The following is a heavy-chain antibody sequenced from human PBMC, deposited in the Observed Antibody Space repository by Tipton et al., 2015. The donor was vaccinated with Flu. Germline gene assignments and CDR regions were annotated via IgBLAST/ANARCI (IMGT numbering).Heavy chain of an antibody. CDR2: IYYSGST. CDR1: GGSISSGGYY. V-gene: IGHV4-31*03. D-gene: IGHD6-19*01. J-gene: IGHJ4*02. Sequence: TLSLTCTVSGGSISSGGYYWSWIRQHPGKGLEWIGYIYYSGSTYYNPSLKSRVSMSLDSSKNQFTLELSSVTAADSAVYFWARDSAVGPRALDYWGQGILVTVSS. CDR3: ARDSAVGPRALDY.